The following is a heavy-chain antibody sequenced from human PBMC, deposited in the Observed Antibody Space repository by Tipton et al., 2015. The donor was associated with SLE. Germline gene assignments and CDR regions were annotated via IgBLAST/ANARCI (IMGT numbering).Heavy chain of an antibody. CDR2: FYYSGST. D-gene: IGHD3-3*01. CDR3: ARVWSGYSSSYFDL. CDR1: GGSLSGYY. J-gene: IGHJ2*01. Sequence: TLSLTCAVYGGSLSGYYWSWIQQSPGKGLEWIGYFYYSGSTKYNPSLKSRVTMSVDTSKNHFSVKLSSVTAADTAIYYCARVWSGYSSSYFDLWGRGTLVTVSS. V-gene: IGHV4-59*01.